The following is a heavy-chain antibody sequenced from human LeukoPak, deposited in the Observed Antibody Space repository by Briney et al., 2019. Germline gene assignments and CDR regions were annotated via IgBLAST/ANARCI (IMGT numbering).Heavy chain of an antibody. CDR2: ISGSGGST. CDR1: GFTFSSYA. CDR3: AKDIVVVPAAMQAGY. Sequence: GGSLRLSCAASGFTFSSYAMSWVRQAPGKGLEWVSAISGSGGSTYYADSVKGRFTISRDNSKNTLYLQMNSLRAEDTAVYYCAKDIVVVPAAMQAGYWGQGTLVTVSS. J-gene: IGHJ4*02. D-gene: IGHD2-2*01. V-gene: IGHV3-23*01.